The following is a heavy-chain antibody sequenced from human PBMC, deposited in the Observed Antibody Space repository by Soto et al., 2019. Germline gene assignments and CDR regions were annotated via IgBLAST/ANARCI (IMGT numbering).Heavy chain of an antibody. CDR3: ARGTGGSYSYFDY. CDR2: IYHSGST. J-gene: IGHJ4*02. Sequence: PSETLSLTCAVSGYSISSCYYWGWIRQPPGKGLEWIGSIYHSGSTYYNPSLKSRVTISVDTSKNQFSLKLSSVTAADTAVYYCARGTGGSYSYFDYWGQGTLVTAPQ. D-gene: IGHD1-26*01. CDR1: GYSISSCYY. V-gene: IGHV4-38-2*01.